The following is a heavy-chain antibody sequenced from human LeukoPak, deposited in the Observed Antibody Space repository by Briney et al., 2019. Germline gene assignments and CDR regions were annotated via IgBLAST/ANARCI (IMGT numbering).Heavy chain of an antibody. J-gene: IGHJ4*02. CDR3: ARGQTYSYGAFDY. D-gene: IGHD5-18*01. CDR1: GYTFTGYY. V-gene: IGHV1-2*02. Sequence: GASVKVSCKASGYTFTGYYMHWVRQAPGQGLEWMGWINPNSGGTNYAQKFQGRVTMTRDTSISTAYMELSRLRSDDTAVYYCARGQTYSYGAFDYWGQGTLVTVSS. CDR2: INPNSGGT.